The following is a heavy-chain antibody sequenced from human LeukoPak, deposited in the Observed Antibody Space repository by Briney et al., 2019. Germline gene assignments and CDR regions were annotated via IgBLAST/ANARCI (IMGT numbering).Heavy chain of an antibody. Sequence: SLKVSCKASGYTFTNYHMHWVRQAPGQALEWMGIINPSGGSTSYAQKFQGRVTMTRDTSTSTVYMELSSLRSEDTAVYYCAREPLYSSSSFDYWGQGTLVTVSS. J-gene: IGHJ4*02. CDR2: INPSGGST. D-gene: IGHD6-6*01. CDR1: GYTFTNYH. CDR3: AREPLYSSSSFDY. V-gene: IGHV1-46*01.